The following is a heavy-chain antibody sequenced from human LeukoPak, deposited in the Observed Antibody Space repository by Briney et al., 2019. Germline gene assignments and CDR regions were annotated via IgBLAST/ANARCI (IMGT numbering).Heavy chain of an antibody. CDR1: GFTFSSYA. CDR3: VYGGWFFNY. D-gene: IGHD4-23*01. V-gene: IGHV3-7*03. J-gene: IGHJ4*02. Sequence: GGSLRLSCVASGFTFSSYAMSWVRQAPGKGLECVANIKQDGTEKYYVDSVKGRFTISRGNAKNSLYLQMNSLRVEDTAVYYCVYGGWFFNYWGQGTLVTVSS. CDR2: IKQDGTEK.